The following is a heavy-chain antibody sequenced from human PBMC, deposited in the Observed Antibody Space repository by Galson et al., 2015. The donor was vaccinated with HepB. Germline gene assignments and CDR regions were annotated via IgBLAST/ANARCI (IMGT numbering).Heavy chain of an antibody. CDR1: GFTFSSYG. D-gene: IGHD3-3*01. V-gene: IGHV3-33*01. Sequence: SLRLSCAASGFTFSSYGMHWVRQAPGKGLEWVAVIWYDGSNKYYADSVKGRFTISRDNSKNTLYLQMNSLRAEDTAVYYCARDFDGVALWDCWGQGTLVTVSS. CDR2: IWYDGSNK. CDR3: ARDFDGVALWDC. J-gene: IGHJ4*02.